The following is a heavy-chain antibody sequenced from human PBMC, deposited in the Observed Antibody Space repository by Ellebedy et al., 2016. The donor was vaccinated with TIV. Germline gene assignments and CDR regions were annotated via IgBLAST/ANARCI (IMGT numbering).Heavy chain of an antibody. CDR2: IIPIFGTA. V-gene: IGHV1-69*13. J-gene: IGHJ6*03. CDR1: GGTFSSYA. Sequence: SVKVSXXASGGTFSSYAISWVRQAPGQGLEWMGGIIPIFGTANYAQKFQGRVTITADESTSTAYMELSSLRSEDTAVYYCAEGVAGPYYYYYMDVWGKGTTVTVSS. CDR3: AEGVAGPYYYYYMDV. D-gene: IGHD2-15*01.